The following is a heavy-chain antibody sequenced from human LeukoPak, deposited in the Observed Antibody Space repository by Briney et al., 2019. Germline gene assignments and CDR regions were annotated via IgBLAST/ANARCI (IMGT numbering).Heavy chain of an antibody. V-gene: IGHV3-21*01. CDR1: GFTFSSYS. CDR3: ARAFSGRVFDAFDI. CDR2: ISSSSSYI. Sequence: GGSLRLSCAASGFTFSSYSMNWVRQAPGKGLEWVSSISSSSSYIYYADSVKGRFTISRDNAKNSLYLQMNSLRAEDTAVYYCARAFSGRVFDAFDIWGQETMVTVSS. J-gene: IGHJ3*02. D-gene: IGHD6-19*01.